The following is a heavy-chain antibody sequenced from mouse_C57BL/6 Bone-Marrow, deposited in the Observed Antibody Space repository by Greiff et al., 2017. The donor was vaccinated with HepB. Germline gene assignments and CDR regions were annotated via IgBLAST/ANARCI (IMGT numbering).Heavy chain of an antibody. CDR1: GFTFSSYA. CDR2: ISSGGDYI. Sequence: EVKLVDSGEGLVKPGGSLKLSCAASGFTFSSYAMSWVRQTPEKRLEWVAYISSGGDYIYYADTVKGRCTISRDNARNTLYLQMSSLKSEDTAMYYCTGTYYSNSWFAYWGQGTLVTVSA. V-gene: IGHV5-9-1*02. J-gene: IGHJ3*01. CDR3: TGTYYSNSWFAY. D-gene: IGHD2-5*01.